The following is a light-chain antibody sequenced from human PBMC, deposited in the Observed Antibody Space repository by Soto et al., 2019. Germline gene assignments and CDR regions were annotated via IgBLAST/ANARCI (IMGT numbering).Light chain of an antibody. Sequence: IQMTQSPSTLSASVGDRVTITCRASQSISSWLAWYQQKPGKAPTLLIYKTSSLKSGVPSRFSGSGSGTAFTLTISSLQADDFATYYCQQSRVFGPGTKVDIK. CDR3: QQSRV. CDR2: KTS. V-gene: IGKV1-5*03. CDR1: QSISSW. J-gene: IGKJ3*01.